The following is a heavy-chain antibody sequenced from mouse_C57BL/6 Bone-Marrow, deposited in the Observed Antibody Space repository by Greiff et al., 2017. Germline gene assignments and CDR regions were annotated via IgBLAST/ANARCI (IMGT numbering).Heavy chain of an antibody. J-gene: IGHJ4*01. CDR3: ARPYYYAMDY. V-gene: IGHV5-17*01. CDR2: ISSGSSTI. Sequence: EVKLVESGGGLVKPGGSLKLSCAASGFTFSDYGMHWVRQAPEKGLEWVAYISSGSSTIYYADTVKGRFTISRDNAKNTLFLQMTSLSSEDTAMYYCARPYYYAMDYWGQGTSVTVSS. CDR1: GFTFSDYG.